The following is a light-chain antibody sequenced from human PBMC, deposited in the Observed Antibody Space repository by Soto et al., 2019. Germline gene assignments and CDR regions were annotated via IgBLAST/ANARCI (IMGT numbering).Light chain of an antibody. CDR3: CAYAGSYTWG. J-gene: IGLJ3*02. V-gene: IGLV2-11*01. CDR2: EVS. Sequence: QSALTQPASVSGSPGQSITISCTGTSSDVGGYNYVSWYQQHPGKAPKLMIYEVSKRPSGVPDRFSGSKSGNTASLTISGLQAEDEADYYCCAYAGSYTWGFGGGNKLTVL. CDR1: SSDVGGYNY.